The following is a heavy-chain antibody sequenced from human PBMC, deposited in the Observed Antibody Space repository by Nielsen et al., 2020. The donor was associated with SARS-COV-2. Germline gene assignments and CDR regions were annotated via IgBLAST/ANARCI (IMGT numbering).Heavy chain of an antibody. CDR1: GFTFSSYW. D-gene: IGHD3-16*01. V-gene: IGHV3-7*05. Sequence: GESLKISCAASGFTFSSYWMSWVRQAPGKGLEWVANIKQDGSEKYYVDSVKGRFTISRDNAKNSLYLQMNSLRAEDTAVYYCARDVMATGYYYGMDVWGQGTTVTVSS. CDR2: IKQDGSEK. CDR3: ARDVMATGYYYGMDV. J-gene: IGHJ6*02.